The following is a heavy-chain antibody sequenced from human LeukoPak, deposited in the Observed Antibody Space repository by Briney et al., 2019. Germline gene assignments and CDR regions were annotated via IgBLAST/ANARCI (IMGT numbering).Heavy chain of an antibody. CDR3: ARSRYYYGSGSYPFDY. Sequence: PSETLSLTCTVSGGSISSYYWSWIRQPAGKGLEWTGRIYTSGSTNYNPSLKSRVTMSVDTSKNQFSLKLSSVTAADTAVYYCARSRYYYGSGSYPFDYWGQGTLVTVPS. J-gene: IGHJ4*02. CDR1: GGSISSYY. CDR2: IYTSGST. D-gene: IGHD3-10*01. V-gene: IGHV4-4*07.